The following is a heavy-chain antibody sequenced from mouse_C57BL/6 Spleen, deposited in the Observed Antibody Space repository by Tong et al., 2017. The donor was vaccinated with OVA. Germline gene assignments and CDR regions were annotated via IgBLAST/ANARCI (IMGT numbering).Heavy chain of an antibody. CDR3: AREGYYDYERVYAMDY. J-gene: IGHJ4*01. CDR1: GYSFTDYN. Sequence: EVQLQESGPELVKPGASVKISCKASGYSFTDYNMNWVKQSNGKSLEWIGVINPNYGTTSYNQKFKGKATLTVDHSSSTAYMQLNSLTSEDSAVDYCAREGYYDYERVYAMDYWGQGTSVTVAS. CDR2: INPNYGTT. V-gene: IGHV1-39*01. D-gene: IGHD2-4*01.